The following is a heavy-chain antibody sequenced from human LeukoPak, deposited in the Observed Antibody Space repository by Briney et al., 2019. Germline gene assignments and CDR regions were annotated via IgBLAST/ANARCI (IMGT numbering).Heavy chain of an antibody. Sequence: SETLSLTCTVSGYSISSGYYWGWIRQPPGKGLEWIGSIYHSGSTYYNPSLKSRVTISVDTSKNQFSLKLSSVTAADTAVYYCARAPSSSSGGLWGQGTLVTVSS. CDR1: GYSISSGYY. CDR3: ARAPSSSSGGL. J-gene: IGHJ4*02. V-gene: IGHV4-38-2*02. CDR2: IYHSGST. D-gene: IGHD6-6*01.